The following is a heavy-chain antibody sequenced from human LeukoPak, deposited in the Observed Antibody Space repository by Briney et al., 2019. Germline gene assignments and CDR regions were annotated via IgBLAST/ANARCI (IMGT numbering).Heavy chain of an antibody. CDR1: GGSISSYY. D-gene: IGHD3-3*01. Sequence: PSETLSLTCTVSGGSISSYYWSWIRQPPGKGLEWIGYIYYSGSTNYNPSLKSRVTISVDTSKNQFSLKLSSVTAADTAVYYCARDKGPYETSAFDIWGQGTMVTVSS. CDR3: ARDKGPYETSAFDI. V-gene: IGHV4-59*01. J-gene: IGHJ3*02. CDR2: IYYSGST.